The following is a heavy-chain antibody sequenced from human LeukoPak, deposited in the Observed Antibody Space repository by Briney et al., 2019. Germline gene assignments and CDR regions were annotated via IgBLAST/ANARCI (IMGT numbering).Heavy chain of an antibody. Sequence: GRSLRLSCAASGFTFSSYAMRWVRQAPGKGLEWAAVISYDGSNKYYADSVKGRFTISRDNSKNTLYLQMNSLRAEDTAVYYCARDVYYDSSALNYWGQGTLVTVSS. CDR1: GFTFSSYA. J-gene: IGHJ4*02. D-gene: IGHD3-22*01. CDR2: ISYDGSNK. CDR3: ARDVYYDSSALNY. V-gene: IGHV3-30-3*01.